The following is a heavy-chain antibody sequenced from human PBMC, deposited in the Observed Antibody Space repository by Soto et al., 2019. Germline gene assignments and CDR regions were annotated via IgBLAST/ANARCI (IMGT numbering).Heavy chain of an antibody. V-gene: IGHV1-46*01. J-gene: IGHJ5*02. Sequence: VASVKVSCRTSGYTFSRNWIHGARRAPAQGLEWMGVIHPSGDTAHYAQKFQGRVTMTTDTSTGTLYMQPNSLTPGGTAVYYCSRDHRIASSGDWWLDPWGQGTLVTVSS. CDR3: SRDHRIASSGDWWLDP. CDR1: GYTFSRNW. D-gene: IGHD2-21*01. CDR2: IHPSGDTA.